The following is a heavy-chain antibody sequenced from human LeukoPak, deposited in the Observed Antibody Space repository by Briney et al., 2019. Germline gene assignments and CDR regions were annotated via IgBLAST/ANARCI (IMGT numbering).Heavy chain of an antibody. CDR3: ARLTYSSMMFDI. CDR1: GFSLSTSGMC. V-gene: IGHV2-70*11. D-gene: IGHD6-13*01. CDR2: IDWDDDK. Sequence: ESGPTLVNPTQTLTLTCTFSGFSLSTSGMCVSWIRQPPGKALEWLARIDWDDDKYYSTSLKTRLTISKDTSKNQVVLTMTNMDPVDTAMYYCARLTYSSMMFDIWGQGTMVTVSS. J-gene: IGHJ3*02.